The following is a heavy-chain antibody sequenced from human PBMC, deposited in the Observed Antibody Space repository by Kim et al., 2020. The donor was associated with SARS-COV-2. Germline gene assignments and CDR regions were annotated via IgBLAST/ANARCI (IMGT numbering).Heavy chain of an antibody. CDR1: GFPFSRYP. J-gene: IGHJ4*02. CDR3: VKGVGATDY. D-gene: IGHD1-26*01. V-gene: IGHV3-64D*06. Sequence: GGSLRLSCSVSGFPFSRYPMHWVRQAPGKGLEYVSAISSNGDSTYYADSVKGRFTISRDNSKNTLYLQMSGLRAEDTAVYFCVKGVGATDYWGQGTLVTVSS. CDR2: ISSNGDST.